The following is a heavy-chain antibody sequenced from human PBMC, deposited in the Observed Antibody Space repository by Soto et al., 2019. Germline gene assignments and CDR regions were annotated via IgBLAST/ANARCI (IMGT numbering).Heavy chain of an antibody. CDR2: ISSSSSYI. CDR1: GFTFSSYS. J-gene: IGHJ5*02. CDR3: ARGPPAAAGTWFDP. D-gene: IGHD6-13*01. Sequence: GGSLRLSCAASGFTFSSYSMNWVRQAPGKGLEWVSSISSSSSYIYYADSVKGRFTISRDNAKNSLYLQMNSLRAEDTAVYYCARGPPAAAGTWFDPWGQGTLVTVSS. V-gene: IGHV3-21*01.